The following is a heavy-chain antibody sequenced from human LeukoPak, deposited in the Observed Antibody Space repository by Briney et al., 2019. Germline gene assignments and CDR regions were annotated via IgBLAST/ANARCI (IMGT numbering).Heavy chain of an antibody. CDR3: ARRDYGDY. J-gene: IGHJ4*02. V-gene: IGHV1-69*01. Sequence: SVKVSCKASGGAFSSYSISWVRQAPGQGLEWMGGIIPIFGTANYAQKFQGRVTITADASTSTAYMELARLRSDDTAVYYCARRDYGDYWGQGTLVTVSS. CDR1: GGAFSSYS. CDR2: IIPIFGTA.